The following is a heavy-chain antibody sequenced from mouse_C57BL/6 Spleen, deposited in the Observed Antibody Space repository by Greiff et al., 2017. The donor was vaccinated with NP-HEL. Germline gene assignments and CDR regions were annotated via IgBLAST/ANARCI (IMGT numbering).Heavy chain of an antibody. J-gene: IGHJ4*01. CDR1: GYTFTDYN. D-gene: IGHD6-1*01. Sequence: EVQLQQSGPELVKPGASVKIPCKASGYTFTDYNMDWVKQSHGKSLEWIGDINPNNGGTIYNQKFKGKATLTVDKSSSTAYMELRSLTSEDTAVYYCARGQLAGIYYYAMDYWGQGTSVTVSS. CDR2: INPNNGGT. CDR3: ARGQLAGIYYYAMDY. V-gene: IGHV1-18*01.